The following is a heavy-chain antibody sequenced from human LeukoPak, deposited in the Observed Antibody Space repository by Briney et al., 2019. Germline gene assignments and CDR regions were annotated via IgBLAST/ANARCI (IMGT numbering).Heavy chain of an antibody. D-gene: IGHD5-18*01. CDR3: AGLGYNNGRLFDY. V-gene: IGHV4-39*01. CDR2: IYYSGTT. CDR1: GGSISSSSYY. Sequence: SETLSLTCTVSGGSISSSSYYWGWIRQPPGKGLQWIGSIYYSGTTYYNPSLKSRLIISVDTSKNQFSLKLRTVTAADTAVYYCAGLGYNNGRLFDYWGQGTLVTVSS. J-gene: IGHJ4*02.